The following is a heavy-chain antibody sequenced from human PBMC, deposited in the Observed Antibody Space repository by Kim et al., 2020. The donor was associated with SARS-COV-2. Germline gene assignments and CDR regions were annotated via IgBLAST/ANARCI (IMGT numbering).Heavy chain of an antibody. J-gene: IGHJ4*02. V-gene: IGHV3-11*01. CDR3: ATVSDSSIDY. CDR1: GFTFSGNF. D-gene: IGHD3-22*01. CDR2: ISNSGENI. Sequence: GGSLRLSCAASGFTFSGNFMSWIRLAPGKGLEWVSWISNSGENIYYEESVKGRFTVSRDNAQKSLFLQMNSLRADDTAVYYCATVSDSSIDYWGQGTLVTVSS.